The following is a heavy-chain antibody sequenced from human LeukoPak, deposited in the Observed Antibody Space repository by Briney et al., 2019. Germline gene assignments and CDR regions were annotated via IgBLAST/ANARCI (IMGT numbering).Heavy chain of an antibody. J-gene: IGHJ4*02. CDR1: GVSISSSSYY. Sequence: SETLSLTCTVSGVSISSSSYYWGWLRQPPGKGLEWSGSINYIGSTYYTPTLNIRVTISKDTSKNQSPLKISALSAADTAVYYCASLHNFGLYYWGQGTLVTVSS. CDR3: ASLHNFGLYY. D-gene: IGHD1-1*01. CDR2: INYIGST. V-gene: IGHV4-39*01.